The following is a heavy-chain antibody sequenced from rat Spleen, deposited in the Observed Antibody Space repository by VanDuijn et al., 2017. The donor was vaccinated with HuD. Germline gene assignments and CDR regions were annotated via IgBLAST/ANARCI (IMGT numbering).Heavy chain of an antibody. CDR2: ISYDGGST. CDR1: GFTFSNYY. J-gene: IGHJ2*01. D-gene: IGHD1-11*01. CDR3: ARHMIYGYYFDY. Sequence: EVQLVESGGGLVQPGRSLKLSCAASGFTFSNYYMAWVRQAPKKGLEWVASISYDGGSTYYRDSVKGRFTISRDRTKNTLYLEIDSLMSEDTATYYCARHMIYGYYFDYWGQGVMVTVSS. V-gene: IGHV5-7*01.